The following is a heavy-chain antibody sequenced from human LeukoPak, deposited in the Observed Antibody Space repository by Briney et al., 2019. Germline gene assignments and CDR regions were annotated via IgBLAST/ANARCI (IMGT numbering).Heavy chain of an antibody. CDR2: ISSYTSYT. CDR1: GFTFSDYY. V-gene: IGHV3-11*06. Sequence: PGGSLRLSCAASGFTFSDYYMSWIRQAPGKGLEWVSYISSYTSYTNYADSVKGRFTMSRDNAKNSLYLQMNSLRAEDTAVYYCARATHYDILTGCTDFDYWGQGTLVTVSS. CDR3: ARATHYDILTGCTDFDY. D-gene: IGHD3-9*01. J-gene: IGHJ4*02.